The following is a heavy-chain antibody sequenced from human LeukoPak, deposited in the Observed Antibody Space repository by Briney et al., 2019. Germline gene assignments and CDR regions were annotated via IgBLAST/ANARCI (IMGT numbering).Heavy chain of an antibody. CDR2: ISYDGSNK. Sequence: PGGSLRLSCAASGFTFSSYAMNWVRQPPGKGLEWVAVISYDGSNKYYADSVKGRFTISRDNSKNTLYLQMNSLRAEDTAVYYCAVGATTDDAFDIWGQGTMVTVSS. D-gene: IGHD1-26*01. V-gene: IGHV3-30*01. CDR3: AVGATTDDAFDI. J-gene: IGHJ3*02. CDR1: GFTFSSYA.